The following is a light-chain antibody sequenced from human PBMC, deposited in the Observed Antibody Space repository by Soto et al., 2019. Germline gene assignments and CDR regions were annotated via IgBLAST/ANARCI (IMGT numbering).Light chain of an antibody. CDR2: GAS. V-gene: IGKV3-20*01. J-gene: IGKJ1*01. Sequence: DIVLTQSPATLSLSPGERATLSCRASRSVTSTHLAWYQQKPGQAPRLLIFGASIRDTGIPDRFSGSGSGTDFTLTISRLESEDFAVYYCQQYGSSPGTFGQGTKVDIK. CDR1: RSVTSTH. CDR3: QQYGSSPGT.